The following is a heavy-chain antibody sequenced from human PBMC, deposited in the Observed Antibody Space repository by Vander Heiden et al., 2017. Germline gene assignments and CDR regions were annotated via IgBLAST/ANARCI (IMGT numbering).Heavy chain of an antibody. Sequence: YLVESGGGPVQPGGSLRLSCAASGFTFSNYWMHWVRQAPGKGLEWVATIYRDGSEKGYVDSVKGRFTISRDNAKNSLYLQMTNLRVEDTAIYYCAGLDHGSDYWGQGTLVTVSS. V-gene: IGHV3-7*01. CDR3: AGLDHGSDY. CDR2: IYRDGSEK. D-gene: IGHD1-1*01. J-gene: IGHJ4*02. CDR1: GFTFSNYW.